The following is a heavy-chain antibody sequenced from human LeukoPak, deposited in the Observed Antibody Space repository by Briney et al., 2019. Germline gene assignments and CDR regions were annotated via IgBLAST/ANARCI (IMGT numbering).Heavy chain of an antibody. CDR3: AKGLLGYCGGDCYNPGYFQH. Sequence: GGSLRLSCAASGFTFRSYAMSWVRQAPGKGLEWVSAISGSGGSTYYADSVKGRFTISRDNSKNTLYLQMNSLRAEDTAAYYCAKGLLGYCGGDCYNPGYFQHWGQGTLVTVSS. V-gene: IGHV3-23*01. CDR1: GFTFRSYA. CDR2: ISGSGGST. J-gene: IGHJ1*01. D-gene: IGHD2-21*02.